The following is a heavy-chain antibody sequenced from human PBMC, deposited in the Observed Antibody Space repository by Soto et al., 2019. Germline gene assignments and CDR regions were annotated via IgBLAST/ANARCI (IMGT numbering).Heavy chain of an antibody. CDR2: IIPIFGTA. D-gene: IGHD5-18*01. CDR3: ARAAYSYGTAYLSYYYGMDV. Sequence: GAPMKVSCKASGGTLSTHAISRGRQAPGQGVEWVGGIIPIFGTANYAQKFQGRVTITADESTSTAYMELSSLRSEDTAVYYCARAAYSYGTAYLSYYYGMDVWGQGTTVTVSS. V-gene: IGHV1-69*13. J-gene: IGHJ6*02. CDR1: GGTLSTHA.